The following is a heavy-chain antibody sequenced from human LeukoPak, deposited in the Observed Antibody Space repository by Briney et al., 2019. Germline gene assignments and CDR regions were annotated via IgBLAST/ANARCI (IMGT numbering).Heavy chain of an antibody. Sequence: SETLSLTCTVSGGSISSYYWSWIRQPPGKGLAWIGYIYYSGSTNYNPSLKSRVTISVDTSKNQFSLKLSSVTAADTAVYYCARRSRYFQHWGQGTLVTVSS. V-gene: IGHV4-59*01. CDR2: IYYSGST. CDR3: ARRSRYFQH. D-gene: IGHD2-2*01. J-gene: IGHJ1*01. CDR1: GGSISSYY.